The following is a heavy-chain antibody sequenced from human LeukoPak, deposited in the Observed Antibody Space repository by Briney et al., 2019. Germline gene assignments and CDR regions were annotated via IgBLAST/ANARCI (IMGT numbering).Heavy chain of an antibody. CDR3: AKSGDRDGYNFGFDY. D-gene: IGHD5-24*01. V-gene: IGHV4-38-2*02. Sequence: KPSETLSLTCTVSGYSMSSGYYWGWIRQPPGKGLEWIGSIYHSGSTYYNPSLKSRVTISVDTSKNQFSLKLSSVTAADTAVYYCAKSGDRDGYNFGFDYWGQGTLVTVSS. CDR1: GYSMSSGYY. J-gene: IGHJ4*02. CDR2: IYHSGST.